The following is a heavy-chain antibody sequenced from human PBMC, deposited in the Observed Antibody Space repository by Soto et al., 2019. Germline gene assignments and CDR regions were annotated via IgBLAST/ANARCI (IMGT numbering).Heavy chain of an antibody. CDR3: ASIRFADYSDRSGPTTFDH. J-gene: IGHJ4*02. Sequence: HPGGSLRLSCAASGITFSTYAMSWVRQAPGKGLEWVSTIVGTGSRTYYTDSVKGRFVISRDNFMNRMYLQMNSPRAEDTALYYCASIRFADYSDRSGPTTFDHRGQRTQVTVCS. CDR1: GITFSTYA. CDR2: IVGTGSRT. V-gene: IGHV3-23*01. D-gene: IGHD3-22*01.